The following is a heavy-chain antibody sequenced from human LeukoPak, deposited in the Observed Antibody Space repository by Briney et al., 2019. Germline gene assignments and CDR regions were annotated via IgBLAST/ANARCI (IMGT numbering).Heavy chain of an antibody. J-gene: IGHJ5*02. CDR1: GGSVSSSSYY. CDR2: IYYSGST. Sequence: PSETLSLTCTVSGGSVSSSSYYWGWIRQPPGKGLEWIGSIYYSGSTYYNPSLKSRVTISVDTSKNQFSLKLSSVTAADTAVYYCARHPYDFWSGYYRINWFDPWGQGTLVTVSS. CDR3: ARHPYDFWSGYYRINWFDP. D-gene: IGHD3-3*01. V-gene: IGHV4-39*01.